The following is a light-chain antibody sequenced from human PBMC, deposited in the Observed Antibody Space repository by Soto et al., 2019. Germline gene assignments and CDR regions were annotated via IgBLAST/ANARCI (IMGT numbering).Light chain of an antibody. J-gene: IGLJ3*02. CDR2: DVS. CDR1: SSDVGGYNY. CDR3: SSYTSTNSWV. Sequence: QSVLTQSASVSGSPGQSITISCTGTSSDVGGYNYVSWYQQHPGKAPKLIIYDVSNRPSGVSTRFSGSKSGNMASLTISGLQAEDEADYSCSSYTSTNSWVFGGGTKVTVL. V-gene: IGLV2-14*01.